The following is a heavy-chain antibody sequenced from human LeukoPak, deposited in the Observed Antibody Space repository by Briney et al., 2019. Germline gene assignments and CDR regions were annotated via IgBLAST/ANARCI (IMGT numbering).Heavy chain of an antibody. CDR2: IYTSGST. J-gene: IGHJ4*02. V-gene: IGHV4-61*02. Sequence: SQTLSLTCTVSGGSISSGSYYWSWIRQPAGTGLEWIGRIYTSGSTNYNPSLKSRVTISVDTSKNQFSLKLSSVTAADTAVYYCARDEDLGSGWYFSFDYWGQGTLVTVSS. CDR1: GGSISSGSYY. D-gene: IGHD6-19*01. CDR3: ARDEDLGSGWYFSFDY.